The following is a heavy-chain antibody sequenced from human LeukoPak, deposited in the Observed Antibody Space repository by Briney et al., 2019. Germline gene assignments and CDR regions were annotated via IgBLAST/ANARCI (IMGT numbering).Heavy chain of an antibody. CDR1: GGSISSGDYY. D-gene: IGHD5-24*01. CDR3: ARASRDGYNRDWFDP. Sequence: SQTLSLTCTVSGGSISSGDYYWSWIRQPPGKGLEWIGYIYYSWSTYYNPSIKSRVTISVDTSKNQFSLKLSSVTAADTAVYYCARASRDGYNRDWFDPWGQGTLVTVSS. CDR2: IYYSWST. J-gene: IGHJ5*02. V-gene: IGHV4-30-4*08.